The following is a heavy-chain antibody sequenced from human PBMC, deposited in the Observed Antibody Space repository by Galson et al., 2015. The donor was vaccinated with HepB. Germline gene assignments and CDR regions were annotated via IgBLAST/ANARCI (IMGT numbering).Heavy chain of an antibody. CDR3: AKGDSYGYYFDY. Sequence: SLRLSCAASGFTFSSYGMHWVRQAPGKGLEWVAVISYDGSNKYYADSVKGRFTISRDNSKNTLYLQMNSLRAEDTAVYYCAKGDSYGYYFDYWGQGTLVTVSS. D-gene: IGHD5-18*01. CDR2: ISYDGSNK. CDR1: GFTFSSYG. V-gene: IGHV3-30*18. J-gene: IGHJ4*02.